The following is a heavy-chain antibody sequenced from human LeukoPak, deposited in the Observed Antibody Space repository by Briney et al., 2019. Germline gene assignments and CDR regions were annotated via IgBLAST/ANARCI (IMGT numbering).Heavy chain of an antibody. CDR1: GFTVSSNY. V-gene: IGHV3-53*01. D-gene: IGHD3-10*01. J-gene: IGHJ4*02. Sequence: AGGSLRLSCAASGFTVSSNYMSWVRQAPGKGLEWVSAIYSGGSTYYADSVKGRFTISRDNSKNTLDLQMNSLRAEDTAVYYCARVLWFGGFFFDYWGQGTLVTVSS. CDR2: IYSGGST. CDR3: ARVLWFGGFFFDY.